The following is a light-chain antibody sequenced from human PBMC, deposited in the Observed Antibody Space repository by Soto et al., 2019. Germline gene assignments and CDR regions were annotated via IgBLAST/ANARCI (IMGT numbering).Light chain of an antibody. CDR2: RNN. CDR1: SPNIGSNY. V-gene: IGLV1-47*01. J-gene: IGLJ1*01. Sequence: QLVLTQPPSASGTPGQRVTISCSGSSPNIGSNYVYWYQQLPGTAPKLLIYRNNQRPSGVPDRFSGSKSGTSASLAISGLRSEDEADYYCAAWDDSLSGRYVFGTGTKLTVL. CDR3: AAWDDSLSGRYV.